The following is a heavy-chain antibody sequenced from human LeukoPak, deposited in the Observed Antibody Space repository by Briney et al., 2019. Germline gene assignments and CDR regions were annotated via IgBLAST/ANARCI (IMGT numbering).Heavy chain of an antibody. J-gene: IGHJ6*03. CDR2: IYYSGNT. D-gene: IGHD2-15*01. Sequence: SETLSLTCTVSGVSISSSNSYWGWIRQPPGKGLEWIGSIYYSGNTYYNASLKSQVSISIDTSKNQFSLRLTSVTAADTAVYFCARLFCSGGDCYSGTYYYYYVDVWGEGTTVTVSS. CDR3: ARLFCSGGDCYSGTYYYYYVDV. CDR1: GVSISSSNSY. V-gene: IGHV4-39*07.